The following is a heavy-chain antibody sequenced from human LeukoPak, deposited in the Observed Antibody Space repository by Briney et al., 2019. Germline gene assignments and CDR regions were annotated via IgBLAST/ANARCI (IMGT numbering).Heavy chain of an antibody. J-gene: IGHJ4*02. D-gene: IGHD6-13*01. CDR2: IYYSGST. V-gene: IGHV4-31*03. CDR1: GGSISSGGYY. CDR3: ARDTAAATVDY. Sequence: TLARTCTVSGGSISSGGYYWSRIRQHPGKGLEWIGYIYYSGSTYYNPSLKSRVTISVDTSKNQFSLKLSSVTAADTAVYYCARDTAAATVDYWGQGTLVTVSS.